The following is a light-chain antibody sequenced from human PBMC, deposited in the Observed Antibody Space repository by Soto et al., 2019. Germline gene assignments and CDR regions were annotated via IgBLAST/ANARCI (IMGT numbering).Light chain of an antibody. V-gene: IGLV2-14*01. CDR1: SSDVGGYNY. CDR3: SSYTSSSNYV. Sequence: QSALTQPASVSGSPGQSITISCTRTSSDVGGYNYVSWYQQHPGKAPKLMIYDVSNRPSGVSNRFSGSKSGNTAPLTISGLQAEDEADYYCSSYTSSSNYVFGTGTKVTVL. CDR2: DVS. J-gene: IGLJ1*01.